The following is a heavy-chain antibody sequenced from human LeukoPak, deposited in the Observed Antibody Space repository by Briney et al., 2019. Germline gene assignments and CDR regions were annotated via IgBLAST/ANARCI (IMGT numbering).Heavy chain of an antibody. CDR3: ARVHSSGWYQNDY. CDR2: INPNSGGT. V-gene: IGHV1-2*02. CDR1: GYTFTSYY. Sequence: ASVKVSCKASGYTFTSYYMHWARQAPGQGLEWMGWINPNSGGTNYAQKFQGRVTMTTDTSTSTAYMELRSLRSDDTAVYYCARVHSSGWYQNDYWGQGTLVTVSS. J-gene: IGHJ4*02. D-gene: IGHD6-19*01.